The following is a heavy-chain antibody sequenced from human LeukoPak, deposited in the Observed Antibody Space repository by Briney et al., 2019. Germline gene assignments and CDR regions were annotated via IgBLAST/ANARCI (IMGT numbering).Heavy chain of an antibody. Sequence: GGSLRLSCAASGFTFSNAWMSWVRQAPGKGLEWVGRIKSKTGGGTTDHAAPGKGRFNISRDDSKNTLYLQMNSLKTEDTAVYYCTTGEGFYYDTSVGWFDPWGQGTLVTVSS. V-gene: IGHV3-15*01. J-gene: IGHJ5*02. CDR3: TTGEGFYYDTSVGWFDP. CDR1: GFTFSNAW. CDR2: IKSKTGGGTT. D-gene: IGHD3-22*01.